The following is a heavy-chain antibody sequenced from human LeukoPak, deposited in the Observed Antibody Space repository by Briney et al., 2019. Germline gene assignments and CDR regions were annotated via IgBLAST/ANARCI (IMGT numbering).Heavy chain of an antibody. Sequence: GKSLTLSCVVSGFNFDNFAMHWVRQPLGKGLEWVAVISHDGRTKYYADSMKGRITISRDNGNNSLYLQMNSLRAEDTAVYSCARESSLEQIEAYMDVWGKGTTVTVSS. J-gene: IGHJ6*03. CDR3: ARESSLEQIEAYMDV. D-gene: IGHD1/OR15-1a*01. V-gene: IGHV3-30*04. CDR2: ISHDGRTK. CDR1: GFNFDNFA.